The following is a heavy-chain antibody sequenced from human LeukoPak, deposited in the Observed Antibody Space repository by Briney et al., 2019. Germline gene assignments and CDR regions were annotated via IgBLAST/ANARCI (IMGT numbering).Heavy chain of an antibody. CDR3: ARRTSGGGLFDY. CDR1: GGSIRSSSYY. CDR2: IYYSDNT. V-gene: IGHV4-39*01. Sequence: KASETLSLTCTVSGGSIRSSSYYWGWIRQPPGKGLEWIGSIYYSDNTYYNPSLKSRVTISVDTSKNQFSLRLSSVTAADTAVYYCARRTSGGGLFDYWGQGTLVTASS. D-gene: IGHD3-10*01. J-gene: IGHJ4*02.